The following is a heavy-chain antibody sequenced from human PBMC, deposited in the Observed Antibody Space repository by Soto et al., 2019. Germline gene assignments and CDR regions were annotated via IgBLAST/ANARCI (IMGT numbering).Heavy chain of an antibody. CDR2: IYSGGST. J-gene: IGHJ6*02. CDR1: GLTVSSNY. Sequence: EVKLVESGGGLVQPGGSLRLSCAASGLTVSSNYMSWVRQAPGKGLEWVSVIYSGGSTNYADSVKGRFTISRDNSKNTLYLQMNSLRAEATAVYYCARDRIPTGMDVWGQGPTVTVSS. CDR3: ARDRIPTGMDV. V-gene: IGHV3-66*01.